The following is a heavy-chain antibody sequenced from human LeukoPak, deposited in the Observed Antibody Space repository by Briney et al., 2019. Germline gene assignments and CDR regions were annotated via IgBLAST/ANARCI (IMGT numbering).Heavy chain of an antibody. V-gene: IGHV1-46*01. J-gene: IGHJ6*02. D-gene: IGHD6-19*01. CDR1: GYTFTSYY. CDR3: ARDRRYSSGWYYYYYYGMDV. Sequence: ASVKVSCKASGYTFTSYYMHWVRQAPGQGLEWMGITNPSGGSTSYAQKFQGRVTMTRDTSTSTVYMELSSLRSEDTAVYYCARDRRYSSGWYYYYYYGMDVWGQGTTVTVSS. CDR2: TNPSGGST.